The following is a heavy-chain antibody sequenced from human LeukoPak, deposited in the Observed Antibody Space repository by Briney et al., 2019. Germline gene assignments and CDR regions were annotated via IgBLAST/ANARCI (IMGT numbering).Heavy chain of an antibody. J-gene: IGHJ4*02. CDR3: AKSRSGYFDWSES. Sequence: GGSLRLSCAASRFTFSDYYMTWIRQAPGKGLEWVSYISSSSSYTNYADSVKGRFTISRDNAKNSLYLQMNSLGVEDTAVYYCAKSRSGYFDWSESWGQGTLVTVSS. CDR1: RFTFSDYY. V-gene: IGHV3-11*03. CDR2: ISSSSSYT. D-gene: IGHD3-9*01.